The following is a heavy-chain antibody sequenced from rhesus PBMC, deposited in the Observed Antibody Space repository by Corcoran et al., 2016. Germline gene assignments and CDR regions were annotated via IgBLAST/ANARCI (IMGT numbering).Heavy chain of an antibody. CDR3: AKTSSGYFDY. CDR1: GFPFSCFG. J-gene: IGHJ4*01. CDR2: ISYGGGTK. Sequence: EEQVVESGGGLVQPGGSLRPSFGASGFPFSCFGLAWVRPGKGREWVSYISYGGGTKYYADSVKGRFTISRDNSKNTLSLQMNSLRAEDTAVYYCAKTSSGYFDYWGQGVLVTVSS. V-gene: IGHV3S5*01. D-gene: IGHD6-31*01.